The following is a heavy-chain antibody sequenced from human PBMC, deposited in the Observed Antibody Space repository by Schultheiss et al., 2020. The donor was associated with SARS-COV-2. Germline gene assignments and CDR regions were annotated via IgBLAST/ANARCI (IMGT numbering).Heavy chain of an antibody. CDR3: AREKDYDSSGYYRAFDI. CDR2: ISAYNGNT. D-gene: IGHD3-22*01. J-gene: IGHJ3*02. CDR1: GYTFTSYG. V-gene: IGHV1-18*01. Sequence: ASVKVSCKASGYTFTSYGISWVRQAPGQGLEWMGWISAYNGNTNYAQKLQGRVTMTRDTSISTAYMELSRLRSDDTAVYYCAREKDYDSSGYYRAFDIWGQGTMVTVSS.